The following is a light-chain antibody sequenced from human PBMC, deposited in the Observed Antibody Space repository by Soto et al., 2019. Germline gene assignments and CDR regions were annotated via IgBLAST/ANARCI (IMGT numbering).Light chain of an antibody. CDR3: QHYHDYPWT. V-gene: IGKV1-5*01. CDR2: DAS. Sequence: DIQMTQSPSTLSASVGDRVTITCRASRSISAWLAWYQQKPGEAPTLLIYDASSLESGVPSRFSGGGSETEFTLTISSLQPDDVATYYCQHYHDYPWTFGQGTKVDIK. CDR1: RSISAW. J-gene: IGKJ1*01.